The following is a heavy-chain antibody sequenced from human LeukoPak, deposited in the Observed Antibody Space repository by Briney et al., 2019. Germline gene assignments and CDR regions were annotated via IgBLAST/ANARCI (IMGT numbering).Heavy chain of an antibody. J-gene: IGHJ4*02. Sequence: GGSLRLSCAASGFTFSSYAMTWVRRAPGKGLEWVSTIEVGGAITHYAASVKGRFTISRDNSKNTLYLQMNSLRAEDTAVYYCAKGKYYDILTPINYWGQGTLVTVSS. CDR1: GFTFSSYA. D-gene: IGHD3-9*01. V-gene: IGHV3-23*01. CDR3: AKGKYYDILTPINY. CDR2: IEVGGAIT.